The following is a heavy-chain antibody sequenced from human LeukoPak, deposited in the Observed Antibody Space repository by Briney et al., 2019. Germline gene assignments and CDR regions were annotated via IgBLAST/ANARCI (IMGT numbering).Heavy chain of an antibody. CDR1: GGSISSYY. CDR2: IYTSGST. Sequence: SETLSLTCTVCGGSISSYYWSCIRQPAGKGLEWIGRIYTSGSTNYNPSLKSRVTMSVDTSKNQFSLQLSSVTAADTAVYYLKLTSVTAANLAVYYNSYGMDVWGQGTTVTVSS. CDR3: KLTSVTAANLAVYYNSYGMDV. V-gene: IGHV4-4*07. J-gene: IGHJ6*02. D-gene: IGHD4-17*01.